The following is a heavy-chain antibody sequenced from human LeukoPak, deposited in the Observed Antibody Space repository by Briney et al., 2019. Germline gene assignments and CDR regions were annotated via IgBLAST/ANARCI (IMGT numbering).Heavy chain of an antibody. V-gene: IGHV5-51*01. CDR3: ARHYGSGRYDY. CDR1: GYSFTSHW. Sequence: GESLKISCRGSGYSFTSHWIGWVRQMPGKGLEWMGIIYPGDFDTRYSPSFQGQVTISADKSTSTAYLQWSSLKAPDTAMYYCARHYGSGRYDYWGQGTLVTVSS. CDR2: IYPGDFDT. J-gene: IGHJ4*02. D-gene: IGHD3-10*01.